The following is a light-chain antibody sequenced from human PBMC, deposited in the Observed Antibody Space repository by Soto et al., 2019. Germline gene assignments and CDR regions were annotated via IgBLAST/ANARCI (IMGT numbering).Light chain of an antibody. CDR2: EVS. CDR3: GSYSSTTTRAV. J-gene: IGLJ1*01. CDR1: ISDVGGYNF. V-gene: IGLV2-14*01. Sequence: LTQPASVSGSRGQSITISCTGAISDVGGYNFVSWYQHHPGTPPKLIIYEVSHRPSGVSHRFSGSKSANTASLTISGLQVEDEADYFCGSYSSTTTRAVFGTGTKVTVL.